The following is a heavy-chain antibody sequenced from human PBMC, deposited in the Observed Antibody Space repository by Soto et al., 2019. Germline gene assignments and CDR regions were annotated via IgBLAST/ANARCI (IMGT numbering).Heavy chain of an antibody. J-gene: IGHJ4*02. Sequence: SGPTLVKPTQTLTLTCTFSGFSLSTSGMCVSWIRQPPGKALEWLARIDWDDDKYYSTSLKTRLTISKDTSKNQVVLTMTNMDPVDTATYYCARIISNPGAYYYFDYWGQGTLVTVSS. CDR1: GFSLSTSGMC. D-gene: IGHD4-4*01. CDR2: IDWDDDK. CDR3: ARIISNPGAYYYFDY. V-gene: IGHV2-70*11.